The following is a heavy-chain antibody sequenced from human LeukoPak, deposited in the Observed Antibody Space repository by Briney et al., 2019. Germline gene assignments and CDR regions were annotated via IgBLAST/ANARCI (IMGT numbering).Heavy chain of an antibody. Sequence: AGSLRLSCAASGFTFNNYAMNWVRQAPGKGLEWLSSINDGVGNTFYADSVKGRFTISRDNSKNTLYLQMNSLRAEDTAVYYCAKSRGGYSYGKIDYWGQGTLVTVSS. CDR1: GFTFNNYA. J-gene: IGHJ4*02. V-gene: IGHV3-23*01. CDR3: AKSRGGYSYGKIDY. CDR2: INDGVGNT. D-gene: IGHD5-18*01.